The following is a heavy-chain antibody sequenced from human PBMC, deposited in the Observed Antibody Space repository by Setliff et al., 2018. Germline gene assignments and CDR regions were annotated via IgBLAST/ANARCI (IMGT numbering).Heavy chain of an antibody. CDR2: IIPILGIA. CDR1: GGTFSSYA. D-gene: IGHD4-4*01. Sequence: ASVKVSCKASGGTFSSYAISWVRQAPGQGLEWMGGIIPILGIANYAQKFQGRVTITADESTSTAYMELSSLRSEDTAVYYCAREMTTDKNHYLDFWGQGTLVTVSS. V-gene: IGHV1-69*10. J-gene: IGHJ4*02. CDR3: AREMTTDKNHYLDF.